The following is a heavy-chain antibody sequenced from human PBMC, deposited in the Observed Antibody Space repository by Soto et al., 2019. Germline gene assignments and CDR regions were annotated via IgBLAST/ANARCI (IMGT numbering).Heavy chain of an antibody. CDR2: IYFTGST. J-gene: IGHJ5*02. CDR1: GGAVSSGTYY. V-gene: IGHV4-61*01. Sequence: SETLSLTCTVSGGAVSSGTYYWSWIRQPPGKGLEWIGHIYFTGSTNYNPSLKSRVTMSLDTSRNQFSLKLSSVTAADTAVYYCTRGPPRVQWFDPWGLGTLVTVYS. CDR3: TRGPPRVQWFDP.